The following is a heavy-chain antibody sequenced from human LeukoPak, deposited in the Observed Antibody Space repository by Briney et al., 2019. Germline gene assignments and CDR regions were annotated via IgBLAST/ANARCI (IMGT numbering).Heavy chain of an antibody. D-gene: IGHD6-13*01. CDR3: ARQQQLVFNFQRYGWFDP. V-gene: IGHV4-59*01. J-gene: IGHJ5*02. Sequence: SETLSLTCTVSGGSISSFYWSWIRQPPGNGLEWIGDIYYTGNTYYNPSLKSRVSISVDTSKNQFSLKLTSVTAADTAVYYCARQQQLVFNFQRYGWFDPWGQGTLVTVSS. CDR1: GGSISSFY. CDR2: IYYTGNT.